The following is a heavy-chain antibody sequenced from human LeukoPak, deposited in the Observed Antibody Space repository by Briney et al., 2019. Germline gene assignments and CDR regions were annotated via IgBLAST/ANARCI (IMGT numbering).Heavy chain of an antibody. D-gene: IGHD3-3*01. CDR1: GFTVSSNY. CDR3: ASLVGGYYPPVEAFDI. V-gene: IGHV3-66*01. J-gene: IGHJ3*02. CDR2: IYGADNT. Sequence: GGSLRLSCAASGFTVSSNYMSWVRQAPGKGLEWVSVIYGADNTYYADSVKGRFTISRDNSKNTLYLQMNSLRAEDTAVYYCASLVGGYYPPVEAFDIWGQGTMVTVSS.